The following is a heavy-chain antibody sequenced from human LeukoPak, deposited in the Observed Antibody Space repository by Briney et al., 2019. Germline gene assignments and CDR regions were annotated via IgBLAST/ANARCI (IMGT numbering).Heavy chain of an antibody. Sequence: PSETLSLTCTVSGGSISTYYWSWIRQPPGKGLEWIGYINYSGSTNYNPSLKNRVTISVDTSTNQFSLRLSSVTAADTAVYHCARHDPLITMIIGERAFDMWGQGTMVTVPS. V-gene: IGHV4-59*08. D-gene: IGHD3-22*01. CDR3: ARHDPLITMIIGERAFDM. CDR2: INYSGST. J-gene: IGHJ3*02. CDR1: GGSISTYY.